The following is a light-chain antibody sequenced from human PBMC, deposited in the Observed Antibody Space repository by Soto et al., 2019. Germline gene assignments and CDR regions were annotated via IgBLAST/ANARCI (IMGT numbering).Light chain of an antibody. CDR1: QGIRNY. CDR2: DAS. V-gene: IGKV3-11*01. J-gene: IGKJ1*01. CDR3: QQRSNWPA. Sequence: EVVLTQSPATLSLSPGERATLSCRASQGIRNYLAWYQQKPGQAPRLLIYDASNRATGIPARFSGSGSGTDFPLPISSLEPEDFAVYYCQQRSNWPAVGQGAKGEIK.